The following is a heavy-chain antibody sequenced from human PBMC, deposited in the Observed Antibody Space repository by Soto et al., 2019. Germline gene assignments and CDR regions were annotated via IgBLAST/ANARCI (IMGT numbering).Heavy chain of an antibody. Sequence: EVQLVESGGGLVQPGGSLRLSCAASGFTFSGYWMTWVRQAPGKGLEWVANIKEDGSEKNYVDSVEGRFTISRDNAKNSLYVQMNSLRADDTAVYYCARGGSESDYWGQGTLVTVSS. V-gene: IGHV3-7*01. CDR3: ARGGSESDY. CDR1: GFTFSGYW. CDR2: IKEDGSEK. D-gene: IGHD3-16*01. J-gene: IGHJ4*02.